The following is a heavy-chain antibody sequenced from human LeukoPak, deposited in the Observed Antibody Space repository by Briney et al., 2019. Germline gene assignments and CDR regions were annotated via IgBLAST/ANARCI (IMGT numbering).Heavy chain of an antibody. Sequence: SETLSLTCAVSGGSFSGYYWSWFRQPPGKGLEWIGAINHSGSNNYNPSLKSRVTISVDTSKNQYSLKLSSVTAADTAVYYCARDNNHIAVAGLYGMDVWGQGTTVTVSS. CDR2: INHSGSN. V-gene: IGHV4-34*01. D-gene: IGHD6-19*01. J-gene: IGHJ6*02. CDR3: ARDNNHIAVAGLYGMDV. CDR1: GGSFSGYY.